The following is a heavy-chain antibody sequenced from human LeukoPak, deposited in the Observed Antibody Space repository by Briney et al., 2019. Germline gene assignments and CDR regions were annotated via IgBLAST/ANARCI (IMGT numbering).Heavy chain of an antibody. J-gene: IGHJ4*02. CDR1: GFTFTSSA. V-gene: IGHV1-58*02. D-gene: IGHD2-21*02. CDR2: IVVGSGNT. CDR3: ARVRVTDIDY. Sequence: ASVKVSCKASGFTFTSSAMQWVRQARGQRLEWIGWIVVGSGNTNYAQKLQGRVTMTTDTSTSTAYMELRSLRSDDTAVYYCARVRVTDIDYWGQGTLVTVSS.